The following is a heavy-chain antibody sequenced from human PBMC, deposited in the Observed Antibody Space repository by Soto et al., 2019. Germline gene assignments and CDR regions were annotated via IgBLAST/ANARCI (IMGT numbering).Heavy chain of an antibody. D-gene: IGHD2-15*01. CDR2: IYYSGST. J-gene: IGHJ6*02. CDR3: IRDSCSAGSCHSRQFSDMVV. CDR1: GGSISSGDYY. V-gene: IGHV4-30-4*01. Sequence: PSETLSLTCTVSGGSISSGDYYWSWIRQPPGKGLEWIGYIYYSGSTYYNPSLKSRVTISVDTSKNQFSLKLSTVTAADTAVYYCIRDSCSAGSCHSRQFSDMVVWDPGTSLTV.